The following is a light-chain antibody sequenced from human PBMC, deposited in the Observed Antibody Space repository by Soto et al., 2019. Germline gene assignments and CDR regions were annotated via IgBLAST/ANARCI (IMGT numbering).Light chain of an antibody. V-gene: IGKV3-11*01. J-gene: IGKJ5*01. CDR3: QQYDISPPIT. CDR2: DAS. Sequence: EIVLIQSPATLSLSPGERATLPCRASQSVSSYLAWYQQKPGQAPRLLIYDASNRATGIPARFSGSGSGTDFTLTISSLEPEDYAVCYCQQYDISPPITFGQGTRLEIK. CDR1: QSVSSY.